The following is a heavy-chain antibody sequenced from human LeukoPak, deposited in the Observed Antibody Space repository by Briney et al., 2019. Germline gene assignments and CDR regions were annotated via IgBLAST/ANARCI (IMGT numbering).Heavy chain of an antibody. CDR3: ASYNYYDSSGYYKAFDY. V-gene: IGHV4-34*01. Sequence: SETLSLTCAVYGGSFSGYYWSWIRQPPGKGLEWIGEINHSGSTNYNPSLKSRVTISVDTSKNQLSLKLSSVTAADTAVYYCASYNYYDSSGYYKAFDYWGQGTLVTVSS. D-gene: IGHD3-22*01. J-gene: IGHJ4*02. CDR2: INHSGST. CDR1: GGSFSGYY.